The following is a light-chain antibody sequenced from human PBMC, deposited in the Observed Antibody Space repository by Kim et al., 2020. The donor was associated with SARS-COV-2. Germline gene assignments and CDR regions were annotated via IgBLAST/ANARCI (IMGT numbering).Light chain of an antibody. CDR2: YVS. Sequence: GQSITISCTGTSCDVGGYNFDSCYQQHPAKAHHLMIYYVSSRSSGVSNRFSCSNSGNTSSLTISGLQADDEADYYCSSYTSSSTWVFGGGTQLTVL. CDR1: SCDVGGYNF. J-gene: IGLJ3*02. CDR3: SSYTSSSTWV. V-gene: IGLV2-14*03.